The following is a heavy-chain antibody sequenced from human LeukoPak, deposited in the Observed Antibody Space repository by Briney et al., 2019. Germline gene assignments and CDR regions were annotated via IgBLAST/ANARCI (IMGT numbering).Heavy chain of an antibody. CDR3: ARDLEGPGSSVWDY. D-gene: IGHD3-10*01. V-gene: IGHV3-48*03. Sequence: PGGSLRLSCAASGFTFSSYDMNWVRQAPGKGLEWVSYIRDSGSTIFYADSVKGRFTISRDNAKNSLYLQMNSLRAEDTAVYYCARDLEGPGSSVWDYWGQGGLRSVSS. CDR2: IRDSGSTI. J-gene: IGHJ4*02. CDR1: GFTFSSYD.